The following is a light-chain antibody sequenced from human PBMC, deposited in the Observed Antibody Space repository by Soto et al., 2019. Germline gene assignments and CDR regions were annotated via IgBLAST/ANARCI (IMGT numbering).Light chain of an antibody. CDR2: VSTGGIVG. Sequence: QPVLTQPPSASASLGASVTLTCTLSSGYSNYKVDWYQQRPGKGPRFVMRVSTGGIVGSKGDGIPDRFSVLGSGLNRYLTIKNIQEEDESDYHCGADHGSGSNPWVFGGGTKVTVL. J-gene: IGLJ3*02. CDR1: SGYSNYK. V-gene: IGLV9-49*01. CDR3: GADHGSGSNPWV.